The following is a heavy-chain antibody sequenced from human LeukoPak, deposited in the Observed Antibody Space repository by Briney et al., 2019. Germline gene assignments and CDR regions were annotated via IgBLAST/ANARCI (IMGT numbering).Heavy chain of an antibody. CDR3: ARESRGTEGTTAFDF. D-gene: IGHD1-1*01. V-gene: IGHV3-23*01. Sequence: GGSLRLSCAASGFTFSSYAMSWVRQAPGKGLEWVSAVSGSGGNTYYADSVKGRFTISRDNSKNTLYLQMNNLRAEDTAVYYCARESRGTEGTTAFDFWGQGTLVTVSS. J-gene: IGHJ4*02. CDR1: GFTFSSYA. CDR2: VSGSGGNT.